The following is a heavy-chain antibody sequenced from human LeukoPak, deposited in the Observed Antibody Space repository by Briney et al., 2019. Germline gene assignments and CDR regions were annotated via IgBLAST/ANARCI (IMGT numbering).Heavy chain of an antibody. D-gene: IGHD4-17*01. CDR3: ASTTDDYGDNMDAFDI. CDR2: IYYSGST. CDR1: GGSISSSSYY. V-gene: IGHV4-39*01. J-gene: IGHJ3*02. Sequence: SETLSLTCTVSGGSISSSSYYWGWIRQPPGKGLEWIGSIYYSGSTYYNPSLKSRVTISVDTSKNQFSLNLSSVTAADTAVYYCASTTDDYGDNMDAFDIWGQGTMVTVSS.